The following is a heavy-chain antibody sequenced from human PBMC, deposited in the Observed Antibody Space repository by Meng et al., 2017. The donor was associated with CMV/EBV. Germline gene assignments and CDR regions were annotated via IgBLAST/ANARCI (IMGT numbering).Heavy chain of an antibody. CDR3: ARDLRVVPAAVYYFDY. CDR2: IKQDGSEK. Sequence: GESLKISCAASGFTFSSYWMSWVRQAPGKGLGWVANIKQDGSEKYYVDSVKGRFTISRDNAKNSLYLQMNSLRAEDTAVYYCARDLRVVPAAVYYFDYWGQGTLVTVSS. D-gene: IGHD2-2*01. V-gene: IGHV3-7*01. CDR1: GFTFSSYW. J-gene: IGHJ4*02.